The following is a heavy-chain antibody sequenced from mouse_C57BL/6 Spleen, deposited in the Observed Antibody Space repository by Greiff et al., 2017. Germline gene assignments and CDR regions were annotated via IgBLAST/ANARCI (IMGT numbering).Heavy chain of an antibody. CDR1: GYSITSGYY. D-gene: IGHD3-2*02. CDR2: ISYDGSN. J-gene: IGHJ2*01. CDR3: AGEAQALDY. V-gene: IGHV3-6*01. Sequence: LQESGPGLVKPSQSLSLTCSVTGYSITSGYYWNWIRQFPGNKLEWMGYISYDGSNNYNPSLKNRISITRDTSTNQFFLKLNSVTTEDTATYYCAGEAQALDYWGQGTTLTVSS.